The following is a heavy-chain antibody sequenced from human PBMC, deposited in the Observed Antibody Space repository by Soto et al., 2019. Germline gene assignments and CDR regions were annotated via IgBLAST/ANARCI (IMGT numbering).Heavy chain of an antibody. V-gene: IGHV3-23*01. CDR3: AKVNFFDTPGTFDV. D-gene: IGHD2-15*01. CDR2: IAGSGGMT. J-gene: IGHJ3*01. Sequence: GGSLRLSCAASGFTFSSYAMTWVRLAPGRGLEWVATIAGSGGMTYYTNSVRGRFTISRDNSKNTVSLQMSSLRAEDTAMYFCAKVNFFDTPGTFDVWGQATPVTVAS. CDR1: GFTFSSYA.